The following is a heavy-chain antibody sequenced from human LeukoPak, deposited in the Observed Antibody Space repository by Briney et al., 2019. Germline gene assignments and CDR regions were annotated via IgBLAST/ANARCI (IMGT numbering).Heavy chain of an antibody. CDR3: AKSPRGVNLNFDY. D-gene: IGHD3-10*01. V-gene: IGHV3-23*01. CDR2: ISGSGGRT. CDR1: GFTFSSYA. J-gene: IGHJ4*02. Sequence: PGGSLRLSCAASGFTFSSYAMRWVRQAPGKGLEWVSAISGSGGRTYYADSVKGRFTISRDNSKNTLYLQMNSLRAEDTAVYYWAKSPRGVNLNFDYWGQGTLVTVSS.